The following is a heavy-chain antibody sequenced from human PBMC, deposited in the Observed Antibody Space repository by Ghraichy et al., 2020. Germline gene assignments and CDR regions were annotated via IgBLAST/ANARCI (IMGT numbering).Heavy chain of an antibody. D-gene: IGHD5-18*01. Sequence: GESLNISCAASGFTFSSYWMSWVRQAPGKGLEWVANIKQDGSEKYYVDSVKGRFTISRDNAKNSLYLQMNSLRAEDTAVYYCARSLRGYHFDYWGQGTLVTVSS. CDR2: IKQDGSEK. CDR1: GFTFSSYW. J-gene: IGHJ4*02. V-gene: IGHV3-7*03. CDR3: ARSLRGYHFDY.